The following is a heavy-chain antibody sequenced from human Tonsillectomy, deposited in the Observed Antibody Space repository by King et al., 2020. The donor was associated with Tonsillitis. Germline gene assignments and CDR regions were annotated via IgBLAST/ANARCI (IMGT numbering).Heavy chain of an antibody. CDR2: MNPNSGNT. CDR3: ARGKYSWFAEHPGYFYHYAMDV. D-gene: IGHD3-10*01. J-gene: IGHJ6*02. CDR1: GYTFTSFD. Sequence: VQLVESGAEVKKPGASVKVSCKASGYTFTSFDINWVRQATGQGLEWVGWMNPNSGNTGYAQKFQGRVTMTRNTSISTAYMEVSSLRSEDTAVYYCARGKYSWFAEHPGYFYHYAMDVWGQGTTVIVSS. V-gene: IGHV1-8*01.